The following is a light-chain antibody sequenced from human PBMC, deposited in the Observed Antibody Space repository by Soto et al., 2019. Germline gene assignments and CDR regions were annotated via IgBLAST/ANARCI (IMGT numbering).Light chain of an antibody. CDR2: KAS. Sequence: DIQMTQSPSTLSASVGDRVTITCRASQSINSWLAWYQQKPGKAPNLLIYKASSLQSGVPSRFSGSGSGTEFTLTISSLQPDDFATHYCQQYSSYSWTFGRGTKVEIK. CDR3: QQYSSYSWT. J-gene: IGKJ1*01. V-gene: IGKV1-5*03. CDR1: QSINSW.